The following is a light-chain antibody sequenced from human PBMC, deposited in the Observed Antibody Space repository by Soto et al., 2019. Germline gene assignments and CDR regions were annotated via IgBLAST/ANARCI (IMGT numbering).Light chain of an antibody. V-gene: IGKV3-11*01. CDR2: DAS. Sequence: DIVLTQSPATLSLSPGERATLSCRASQSVSSYLAWYQQKPGQAPRLLIYDASIRATGIPDRFSGSGSGTDFTLTISSLEPEDFAVYDCQQRSNWPTITFGQGTRLEIK. CDR3: QQRSNWPTIT. CDR1: QSVSSY. J-gene: IGKJ5*01.